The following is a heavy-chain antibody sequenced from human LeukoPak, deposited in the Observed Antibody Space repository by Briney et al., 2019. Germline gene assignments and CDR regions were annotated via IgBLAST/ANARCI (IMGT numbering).Heavy chain of an antibody. J-gene: IGHJ4*02. CDR3: ARDTEGEDY. D-gene: IGHD2-21*01. CDR2: IIPIFGTA. V-gene: IGHV1-69*13. CDR1: GGTFSSYA. Sequence: ASVKVSCKASGGTFSSYAISRVRQAPGQGLEWMGGIIPIFGTANYAQKFQGRVTIAADESTSTAYMELSSLRSEDTSVYYGARDTEGEDYWGQGTLVTVSS.